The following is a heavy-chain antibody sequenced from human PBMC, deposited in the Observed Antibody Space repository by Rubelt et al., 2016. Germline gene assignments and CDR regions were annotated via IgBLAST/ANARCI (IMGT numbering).Heavy chain of an antibody. CDR3: ARDPRAGTTSFDY. CDR1: GGSISSSSYY. V-gene: IGHV4-39*07. D-gene: IGHD1-7*01. CDR2: IYYSGST. Sequence: QLQLQESGPGLVKPSETLSLTCTVSGGSISSSSYYWGWIRQPPGKGLERIGSIYYSGSTYYNPALKSRATISVDTSKNQCSLKLSSVTAADTAVYYCARDPRAGTTSFDYWGQGTLVTVSS. J-gene: IGHJ4*02.